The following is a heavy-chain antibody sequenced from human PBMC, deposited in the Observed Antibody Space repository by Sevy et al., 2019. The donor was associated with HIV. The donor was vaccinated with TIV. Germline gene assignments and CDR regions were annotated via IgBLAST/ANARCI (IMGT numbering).Heavy chain of an antibody. J-gene: IGHJ4*02. Sequence: SETLSLTCAVSGASVRSDSYYWTWIRQTPGRGLEWIGHISGTTSYNPSLKSRLTISRDTSKKQFSLTLRSVTAADTAVYYCASAKKLADTYYDSTVYYSFAYWGPGTLVTVSS. CDR2: ISGTT. CDR1: GASVRSDSYY. V-gene: IGHV4-61*01. CDR3: ASAKKLADTYYDSTVYYSFAY. D-gene: IGHD3-16*01.